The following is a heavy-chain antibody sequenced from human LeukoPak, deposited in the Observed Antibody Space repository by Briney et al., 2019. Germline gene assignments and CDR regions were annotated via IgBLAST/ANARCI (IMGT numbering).Heavy chain of an antibody. CDR2: INANSGTR. D-gene: IGHD6-19*01. CDR1: GFAFSFFA. CDR3: AKPISGGLAVTADWFAP. Sequence: GGSLRLSCEASGFAFSFFAMSWLRQAPGKGLEWVSTINANSGTRSYAASVRGRFTISRDNSKNTLYLQLNTLRAADTAVYYCAKPISGGLAVTADWFAPWGQGTLVVASS. V-gene: IGHV3-23*01. J-gene: IGHJ5*01.